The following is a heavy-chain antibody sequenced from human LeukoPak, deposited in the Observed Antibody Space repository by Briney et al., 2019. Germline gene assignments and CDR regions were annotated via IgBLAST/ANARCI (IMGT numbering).Heavy chain of an antibody. J-gene: IGHJ4*02. CDR2: ICGSGGST. Sequence: GGSLRLSCAASGFTFSSYAMSWVRQAPGKGLEWVSGICGSGGSTYYADSVKGRFTISRDNSKNTLYLQMNSLRAEDTAVYYCAKDTRYSSSREYPDFWGQGTLVTVSS. D-gene: IGHD6-13*01. CDR3: AKDTRYSSSREYPDF. CDR1: GFTFSSYA. V-gene: IGHV3-23*01.